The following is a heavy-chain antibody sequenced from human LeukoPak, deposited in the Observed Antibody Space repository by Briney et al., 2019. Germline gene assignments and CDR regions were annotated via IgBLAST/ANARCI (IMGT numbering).Heavy chain of an antibody. CDR1: GGSFSGYY. D-gene: IGHD1-26*01. CDR3: ARDRNSGNELDY. V-gene: IGHV3-30-3*01. J-gene: IGHJ4*02. CDR2: ISYDGSNK. Sequence: LSLTCAVYGGSFSGYYWSWIRQPPGKGLEWVAVISYDGSNKYYADSVKGRFTISRDSSKNTLYLQMNSLRAEDTALYYCARDRNSGNELDYWGQGTLVTVSS.